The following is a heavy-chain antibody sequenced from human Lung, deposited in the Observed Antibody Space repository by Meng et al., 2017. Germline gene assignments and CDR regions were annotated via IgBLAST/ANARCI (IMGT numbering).Heavy chain of an antibody. CDR1: LCSLTSGRYN. J-gene: IGHJ4*02. CDR2: IYYRGST. D-gene: IGHD2-2*01. V-gene: IGHV4-61*03. Sequence: LEVSGLGLATASVSLLLTCRLFLCSLTSGRYNWSSFRQHPWKGLRSIGDIYYRGSTNYNPSLKSRATISVDTSKNHFSLKMSSVTAADTAVYHCARGYCYTTSCYVFYFNYWGQGTLVTVSS. CDR3: ARGYCYTTSCYVFYFNY.